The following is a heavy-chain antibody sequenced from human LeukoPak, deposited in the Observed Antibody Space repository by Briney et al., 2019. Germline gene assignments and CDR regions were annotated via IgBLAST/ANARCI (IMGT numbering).Heavy chain of an antibody. D-gene: IGHD4-17*01. CDR1: GGSISSYY. Sequence: SETLSLTCTVSGGSISSYYWSWIRQPAGKGLEWIGRIYTSGSTNYNPSLKSRVTISVDTSKNQFSLKLSSVTAADTAVYYCARLLRVTTAGPDLYYFDYWGQGTLVTVSS. CDR2: IYTSGST. CDR3: ARLLRVTTAGPDLYYFDY. J-gene: IGHJ4*02. V-gene: IGHV4-4*07.